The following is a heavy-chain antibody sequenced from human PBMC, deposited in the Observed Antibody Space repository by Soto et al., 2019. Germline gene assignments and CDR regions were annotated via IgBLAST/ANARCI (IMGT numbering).Heavy chain of an antibody. Sequence: PSETLSLTCTVSTDSSSFTNSYWGWIRQPPGKGLQWIGSSSYNGGTFYNPSPKGRVVISSDTSKKQSSLQVTSVTAADTAVYFCARHRIEVVWRGFDFWGQGSPVTVSS. CDR1: TDSSSFTNSY. CDR3: ARHRIEVVWRGFDF. V-gene: IGHV4-39*01. CDR2: SSYNGGT. D-gene: IGHD3-10*01. J-gene: IGHJ4*02.